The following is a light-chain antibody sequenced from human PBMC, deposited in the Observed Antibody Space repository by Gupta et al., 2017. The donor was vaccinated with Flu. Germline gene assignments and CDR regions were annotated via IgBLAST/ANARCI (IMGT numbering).Light chain of an antibody. CDR2: GAS. V-gene: IGKV3-15*01. CDR3: QQYNNWGT. CDR1: QSVSSD. J-gene: IGKJ1*01. Sequence: PGERAPLSCRASQSVSSDLAWYQQKPGQAPRLLIYGASSRATGIPARFSGSGSGTEFTLTISSLQSEDFAVYYCQQYNNWGTFGQGTKVEIK.